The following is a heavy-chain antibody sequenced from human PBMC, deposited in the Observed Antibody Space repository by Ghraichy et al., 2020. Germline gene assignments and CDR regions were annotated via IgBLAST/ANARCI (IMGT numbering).Heavy chain of an antibody. J-gene: IGHJ3*02. CDR1: GGSISSGGYS. CDR2: IYYSGST. V-gene: IGHV4-30-4*07. D-gene: IGHD1-1*01. CDR3: AGTEGFDAFDI. Sequence: SCAVSGGSISSGGYSWSWLRPPPGKGLEWIGYIYYSGSTYYNPSLKSRVTISVDTSKNQFSLKLSSVTAADTAVYYCAGTEGFDAFDIWGQGTMVTVSS.